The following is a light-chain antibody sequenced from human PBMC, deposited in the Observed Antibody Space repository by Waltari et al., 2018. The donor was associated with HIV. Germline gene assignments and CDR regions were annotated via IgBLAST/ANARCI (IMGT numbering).Light chain of an antibody. V-gene: IGKV3-20*01. CDR1: QSVSSNF. Sequence: ETVLTQSPGTVSLSPGERVTLSCRASQSVSSNFLAWYQQKAGQAPRLLISGTSSRAAGIPDRFSGSGSGTDFTLSISRLEPEDVAVYYCQQHGSFPQTFGQGSKVEIK. CDR2: GTS. CDR3: QQHGSFPQT. J-gene: IGKJ1*01.